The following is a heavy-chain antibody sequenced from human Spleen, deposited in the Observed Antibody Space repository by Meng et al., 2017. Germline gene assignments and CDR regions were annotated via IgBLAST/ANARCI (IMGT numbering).Heavy chain of an antibody. Sequence: GESLKISCAASGFTFSSYAMSWVRQAPGKGLEWVSAISGSGGSTYYADSVKGRFTISRDNAKNSLYLQMHTLRAEDTALYYCARISGYYLDYWGQGTLVTVSS. J-gene: IGHJ4*02. V-gene: IGHV3-23*01. CDR3: ARISGYYLDY. CDR2: ISGSGGST. CDR1: GFTFSSYA. D-gene: IGHD3-22*01.